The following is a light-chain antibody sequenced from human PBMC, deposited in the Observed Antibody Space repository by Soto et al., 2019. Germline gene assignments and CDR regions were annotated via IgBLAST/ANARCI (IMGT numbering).Light chain of an antibody. CDR3: QHYDSYSEA. Sequence: ETQMTQNTSTLSGAVGDRVTMSCRASQTISSWLAWYQQKPGKAPKLLIYKASTLKSGVPSRFSGSGSGTEFTLTFSSLQPDDFASYYCQHYDSYSEAFGQGTKVDIK. V-gene: IGKV1-5*03. J-gene: IGKJ1*01. CDR2: KAS. CDR1: QTISSW.